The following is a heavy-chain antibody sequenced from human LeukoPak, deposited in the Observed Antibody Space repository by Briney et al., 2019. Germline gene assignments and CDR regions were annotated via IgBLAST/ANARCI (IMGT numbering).Heavy chain of an antibody. J-gene: IGHJ4*02. Sequence: AASVKVSCKASGYTFTNYYMHWVRQAPGQGLEWVGIIDPSGGSTTYAQKFQGRVTMTRDTSTSTVYMELTSLKSEDTAMYYCARDWGIQQWPPSYFDYWGQGTLVTVSS. V-gene: IGHV1-46*01. CDR2: IDPSGGST. CDR1: GYTFTNYY. D-gene: IGHD5-18*01. CDR3: ARDWGIQQWPPSYFDY.